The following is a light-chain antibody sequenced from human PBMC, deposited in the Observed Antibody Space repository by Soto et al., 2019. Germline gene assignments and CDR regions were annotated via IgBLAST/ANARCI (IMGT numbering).Light chain of an antibody. CDR1: NIGSKS. CDR3: QVWDDSSDRHVV. J-gene: IGLJ2*01. CDR2: YDT. Sequence: SYELTQPPTMSVAPGQTARIPCGGNNIGSKSVHWYQQKPGQAPVLVVYYDTDRPSGIPERFSGSNSGKTATLTISRVDAGDEADYYCQVWDDSSDRHVVFGGGTQLTVL. V-gene: IGLV3-21*02.